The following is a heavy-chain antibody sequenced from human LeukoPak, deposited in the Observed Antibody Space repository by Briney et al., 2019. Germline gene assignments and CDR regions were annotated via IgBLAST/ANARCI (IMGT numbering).Heavy chain of an antibody. Sequence: GESLKISCKGSGYSFNNNWIGWVRQMPGKGLEWMGITYPGDSNTRYSPSFQGQVTISADKSISSAYLQWSSLKASDTAMYYCVRSPACSSGTCYPNWFDPWGQGTLVTVSS. V-gene: IGHV5-51*01. CDR2: TYPGDSNT. CDR1: GYSFNNNW. J-gene: IGHJ5*02. D-gene: IGHD2-15*01. CDR3: VRSPACSSGTCYPNWFDP.